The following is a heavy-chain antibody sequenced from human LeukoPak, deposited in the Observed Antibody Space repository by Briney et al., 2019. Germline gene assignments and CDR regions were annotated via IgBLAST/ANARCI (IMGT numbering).Heavy chain of an antibody. Sequence: GGSLRCSCAASGFTFSSYAMSWVRQAPGKGLEWASAISGSGGSTYYADSVKGRFTISRDNSKNTLYLQMNSLRAEEPAVYYCAKAGPRIRGVGARNAYMDVWGKGTTVTVSS. D-gene: IGHD1-1*01. V-gene: IGHV3-23*01. CDR2: ISGSGGST. CDR1: GFTFSSYA. CDR3: AKAGPRIRGVGARNAYMDV. J-gene: IGHJ6*03.